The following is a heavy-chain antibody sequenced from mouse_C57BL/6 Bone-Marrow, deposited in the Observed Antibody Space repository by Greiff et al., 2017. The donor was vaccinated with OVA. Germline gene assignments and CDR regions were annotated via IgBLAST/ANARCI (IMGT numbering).Heavy chain of an antibody. V-gene: IGHV3-6*01. CDR2: ISYDGSN. Sequence: DVKLVESGPGLVKPSQSLSLTCSVTGYSITSGYYWNWIRQFPGNKLEWMGYISYDGSNNYNPSLKNRISITRDTSKNQFFLKLNSVTTEDTATYDCARRAWLADWGQGTLVTVSA. CDR1: GYSITSGYY. CDR3: ARRAWLAD. J-gene: IGHJ3*01.